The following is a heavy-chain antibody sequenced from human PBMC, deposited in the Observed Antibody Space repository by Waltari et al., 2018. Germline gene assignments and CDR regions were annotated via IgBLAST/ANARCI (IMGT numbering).Heavy chain of an antibody. CDR3: ARKRRITMVRGVSNWFDP. J-gene: IGHJ5*02. CDR2: INHSGST. D-gene: IGHD3-10*01. CDR1: GGSFSGYY. V-gene: IGHV4-34*01. Sequence: QVQLQQWGAGLLKPSETLSLTCAVYGGSFSGYYWSWIRQPQGKGLEWIGEINHSGSTNYNPSLKSRVTISVDTSKNQFSLKLSSVTAADTAVYYCARKRRITMVRGVSNWFDPWGQGTLVTVSS.